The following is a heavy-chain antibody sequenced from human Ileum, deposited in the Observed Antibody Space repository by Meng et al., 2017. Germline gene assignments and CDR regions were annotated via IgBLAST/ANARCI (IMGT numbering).Heavy chain of an antibody. CDR2: IYSGGST. Sequence: EVLRVESGGGWVQPGGSLRLSCAASGFIVSTNFMSWVRQAPGKGLEWVSVIYSGGSTYYADSVKGRFTISTDKSKNTLYLQMNSLRAEDTAVYYCAGHRNDWNYFDYWGRGTLVTVSS. V-gene: IGHV3-66*04. CDR1: GFIVSTNF. D-gene: IGHD1-14*01. CDR3: AGHRNDWNYFDY. J-gene: IGHJ4*02.